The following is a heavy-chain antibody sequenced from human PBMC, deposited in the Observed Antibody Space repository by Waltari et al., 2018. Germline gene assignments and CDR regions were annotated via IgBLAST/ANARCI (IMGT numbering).Heavy chain of an antibody. Sequence: EVQLVESGGGLVQPGGSLRLSCAASGFTFSSYSMNWVRQAPGKGLEWVSYMSSSSSTIYYADSVKGRFTISRDNAKNSLYLQMNSLRAEDTAVYYCARDTAAAGTLSYWGQGTLVTVSS. CDR3: ARDTAAAGTLSY. CDR1: GFTFSSYS. J-gene: IGHJ4*02. D-gene: IGHD6-13*01. V-gene: IGHV3-48*01. CDR2: MSSSSSTI.